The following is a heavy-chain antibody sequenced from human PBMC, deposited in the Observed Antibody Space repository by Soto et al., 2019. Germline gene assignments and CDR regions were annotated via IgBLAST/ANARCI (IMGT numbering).Heavy chain of an antibody. J-gene: IGHJ6*02. CDR1: GYSFTSYW. D-gene: IGHD6-13*01. Sequence: RASLKISCKGSGYSFTSYWSGWVRQMPGKGLESMGIIYPGDSDTRYSPSFQGQVTISADKSISTAYLQWSSLKASDTAMYYCARTAAAGKYYYGMDVWGQGTTVTVSS. CDR2: IYPGDSDT. CDR3: ARTAAAGKYYYGMDV. V-gene: IGHV5-51*01.